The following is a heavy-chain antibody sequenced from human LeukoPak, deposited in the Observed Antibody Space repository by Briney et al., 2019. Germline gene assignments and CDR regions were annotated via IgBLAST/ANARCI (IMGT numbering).Heavy chain of an antibody. Sequence: ASVKVSCKASGYTFTSYDINWVRQATGQGLEWMGWMNPNSGNTGYAQKFQGRVTMTRNTSISTAYMELSSLRSEDTAVYYCARDDQAYDSSGYRAFDIWGQGTMVTVSS. CDR1: GYTFTSYD. CDR3: ARDDQAYDSSGYRAFDI. J-gene: IGHJ3*02. V-gene: IGHV1-8*01. D-gene: IGHD3-22*01. CDR2: MNPNSGNT.